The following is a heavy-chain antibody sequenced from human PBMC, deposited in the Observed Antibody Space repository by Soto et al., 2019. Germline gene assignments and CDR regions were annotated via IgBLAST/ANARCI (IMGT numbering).Heavy chain of an antibody. CDR3: AKAHSRRESSYYFDY. V-gene: IGHV3-9*01. Sequence: GGSLRLSCAASGFTFSSYAMSWDRQPPGKGLEWVSAISCNSGSIGYADSVKRRFTISRDNAKNSLYLQMNSLRAEDTALYYSAKAHSRRESSYYFDYWGQGTLVTVSS. CDR1: GFTFSSYA. J-gene: IGHJ4*02. CDR2: ISCNSGSI. D-gene: IGHD1-26*01.